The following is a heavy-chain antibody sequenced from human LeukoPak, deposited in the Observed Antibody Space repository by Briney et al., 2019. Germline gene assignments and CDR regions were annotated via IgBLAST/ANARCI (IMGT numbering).Heavy chain of an antibody. V-gene: IGHV4-4*02. CDR1: GGSISSSNW. CDR2: IYHSGST. J-gene: IGHJ3*02. Sequence: SETLSLTCAVSGGSISSSNWWSWVRQPPGKGLEWIGEIYHSGSTNYNPSLKSRVTISVDTSKNQFSLKLSSVTAADTAVYYCARYYGSSWWGTAFDIWGQGTMVTVSS. D-gene: IGHD6-13*01. CDR3: ARYYGSSWWGTAFDI.